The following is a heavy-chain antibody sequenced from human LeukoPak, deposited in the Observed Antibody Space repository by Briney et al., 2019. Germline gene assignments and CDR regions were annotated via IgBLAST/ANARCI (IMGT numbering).Heavy chain of an antibody. CDR2: INHSGST. CDR3: ARLCSGGSCYS. D-gene: IGHD2-15*01. V-gene: IGHV4-34*01. CDR1: GGSFSGYY. J-gene: IGHJ5*02. Sequence: PSETLSLTCAVYGGSFSGYYWSWIRQPPGKGLEWIGEINHSGSTNYNPSLKSRVTIPVDTSKNQFSLKLSSVTAADTAVYYCARLCSGGSCYSWGQGTLVTVSS.